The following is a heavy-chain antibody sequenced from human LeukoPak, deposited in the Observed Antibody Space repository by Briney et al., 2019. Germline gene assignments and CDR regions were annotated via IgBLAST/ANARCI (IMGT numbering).Heavy chain of an antibody. J-gene: IGHJ4*02. Sequence: SETLSLTCAVSGGSISSGGYSWSWIRQPPGKGLEWMGYIYHSGSTYYNPSLKSRVTISVDRSKNKFSLKLSSVTAADTAVYYCARGTLRYFDWLPDYWGQGTLVTAS. CDR2: IYHSGST. V-gene: IGHV4-30-2*01. CDR3: ARGTLRYFDWLPDY. CDR1: GGSISSGGYS. D-gene: IGHD3-9*01.